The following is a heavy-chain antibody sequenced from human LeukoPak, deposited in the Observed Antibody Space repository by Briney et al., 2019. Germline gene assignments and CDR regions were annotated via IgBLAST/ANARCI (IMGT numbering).Heavy chain of an antibody. D-gene: IGHD3-22*01. CDR1: GGSISSYY. V-gene: IGHV4-59*01. J-gene: IGHJ4*02. CDR2: IYYSGST. CDR3: ARGDPYSSGYYIHL. Sequence: SETLSPTCTVSGGSISSYYWSWIRQPPGKGLEWIGYIYYSGSTNYNPPLKSRVTISVDTSKNQFSLKLSSVTAADTAVYYCARGDPYSSGYYIHLWGQGTLVTISS.